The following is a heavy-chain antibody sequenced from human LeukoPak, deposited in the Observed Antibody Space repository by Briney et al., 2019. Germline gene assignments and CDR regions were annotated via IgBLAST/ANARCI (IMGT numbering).Heavy chain of an antibody. J-gene: IGHJ4*02. CDR2: MSYDGSNK. CDR1: GFTFSSYG. D-gene: IGHD3-3*01. V-gene: IGHV3-30*03. CDR3: ARGAPGITIFGVVHY. Sequence: PGGSLRLSCAASGFTFSSYGMHWVRQAPGKGLEWVAVMSYDGSNKYYADSVKGRFTISRDNSKDTLYLQMNSLRAEDTAVYYCARGAPGITIFGVVHYWGQGTLVTVSS.